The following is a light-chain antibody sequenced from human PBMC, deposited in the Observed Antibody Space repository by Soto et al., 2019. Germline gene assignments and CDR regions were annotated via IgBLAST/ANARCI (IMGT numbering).Light chain of an antibody. CDR2: QDT. CDR1: KLGDKY. J-gene: IGLJ3*02. CDR3: QAWDSSTGV. V-gene: IGLV3-1*01. Sequence: SYELTQPPSVSVSPGQTATITCSGEKLGDKYVCWYQQKPGQSPVLVIHQDTKRPSGNPERFSGSNSGNTATLAISGTHTIDEADYYCQAWDSSTGVFGGGTKVTVL.